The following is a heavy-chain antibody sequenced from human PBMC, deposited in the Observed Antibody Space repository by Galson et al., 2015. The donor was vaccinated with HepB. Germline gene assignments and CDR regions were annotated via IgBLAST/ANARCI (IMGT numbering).Heavy chain of an antibody. V-gene: IGHV3-23*01. CDR3: AGIRIYYFDT. CDR1: GLTSGTFA. Sequence: SLRLSCAASGLTSGTFAMGWVRQAPGKGLEWISDVSYSGGKANYADSVKGRFTISRDSSKKTVFLQMNSLRTEDTAIYYCAGIRIYYFDTWGQGTLVTVSP. J-gene: IGHJ4*02. CDR2: VSYSGGKA.